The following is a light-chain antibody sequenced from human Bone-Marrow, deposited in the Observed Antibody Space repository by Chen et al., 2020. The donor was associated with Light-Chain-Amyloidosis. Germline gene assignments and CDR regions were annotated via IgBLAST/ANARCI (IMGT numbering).Light chain of an antibody. V-gene: IGLV1-40*01. CDR2: GNT. Sequence: QSVLTQPPSVAGAPGQRVTISCTGSTSNIGAGYAVHWYQQRPGTAPKLLIYGNTNRPSGVPDRFSGSKSGTSASLAITGLQAEDEADYYCQSYDSSLSGRVFGGGTKLTVL. CDR3: QSYDSSLSGRV. J-gene: IGLJ2*01. CDR1: TSNIGAGYA.